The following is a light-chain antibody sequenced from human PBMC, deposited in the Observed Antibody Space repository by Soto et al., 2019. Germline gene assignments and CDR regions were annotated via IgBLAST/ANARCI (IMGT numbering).Light chain of an antibody. J-gene: IGLJ1*01. CDR2: SNN. CDR1: SSNIGKNT. CDR3: AAWDDSLNDPYV. V-gene: IGLV1-44*01. Sequence: QSVLTQPPSASGTPGQRVTISCSGSSSNIGKNTVDWYQQLPGTAPKLLIYSNNQRPSGVPDRFSGSKSGTSASLASSGLQSEDEAEYYCAAWDDSLNDPYVFGAGTKLTVL.